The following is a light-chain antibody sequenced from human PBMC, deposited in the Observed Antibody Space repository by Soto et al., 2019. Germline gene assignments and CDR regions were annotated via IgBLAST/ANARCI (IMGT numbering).Light chain of an antibody. CDR1: SGHSSYA. J-gene: IGLJ3*02. V-gene: IGLV4-69*01. Sequence: QLVLTQSPSASASLGASVRLTCTLSSGHSSYAIAWRQQQPEKGPRYLMKLNSDGSHTKGDGIPDRFSGSSSGAERYLTISSLQSEDEADYYCQTWGTGFRVFGGGTKLTVL. CDR3: QTWGTGFRV. CDR2: LNSDGSH.